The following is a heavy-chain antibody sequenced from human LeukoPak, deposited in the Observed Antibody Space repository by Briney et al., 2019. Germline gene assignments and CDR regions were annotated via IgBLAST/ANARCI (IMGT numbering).Heavy chain of an antibody. CDR2: ISGSGGST. D-gene: IGHD6-19*01. V-gene: IGHV3-23*01. Sequence: PGGSLTLSCAAAGLTVSSYAMGWARHPPGKGLGWVSAISGSGGSTYYADSVKGRFTISRDNSKNTLYLQMNSLRAEDTAVYYCAKATGYSSGWYYFDYWGQGTLVTVSS. J-gene: IGHJ4*02. CDR1: GLTVSSYA. CDR3: AKATGYSSGWYYFDY.